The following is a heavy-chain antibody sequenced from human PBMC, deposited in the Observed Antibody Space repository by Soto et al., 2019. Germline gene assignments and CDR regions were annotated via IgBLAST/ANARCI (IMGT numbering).Heavy chain of an antibody. J-gene: IGHJ3*02. V-gene: IGHV2-5*02. CDR3: AHSTYYDFWSGYHDAFDI. CDR1: GFSLSTSGVG. Sequence: SGPTLVNPTQTLTLTCTFSGFSLSTSGVGVGWIRQPPGKALEWLALIYWDDDKRYSPSLKSRLTITKDTSKNQVVLTTTNMDPVDTATYYCAHSTYYDFWSGYHDAFDIWGQGTMVTVSS. D-gene: IGHD3-3*01. CDR2: IYWDDDK.